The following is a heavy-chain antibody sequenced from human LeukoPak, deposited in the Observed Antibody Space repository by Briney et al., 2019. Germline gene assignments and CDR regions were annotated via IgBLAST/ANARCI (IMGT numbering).Heavy chain of an antibody. V-gene: IGHV1-18*01. J-gene: IGHJ4*02. D-gene: IGHD6-6*01. Sequence: GASVKVSCKASGDTFTRDVMSCVRQAPGQRGEWMGWISVYNGETNYAQTFQGRVTITTDTFPSTDYMELRSLRSDDTAVYYCVRDAITGRLTVDYWGQGTLVTVSS. CDR1: GDTFTRDV. CDR2: ISVYNGET. CDR3: VRDAITGRLTVDY.